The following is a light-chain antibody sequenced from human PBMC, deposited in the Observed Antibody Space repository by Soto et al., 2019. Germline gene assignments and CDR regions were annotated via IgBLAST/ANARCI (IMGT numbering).Light chain of an antibody. V-gene: IGLV3-21*04. CDR1: NIGSKS. Sequence: SYELTQPPSVSVAPGKTARITCGGNNIGSKSVHWYQQEPGQAPVLVIYYDSDRPSGIPERFSGSNSGNTATLTISRVEAGDEADYYCQVWDSSSDVVFGGGTKLTVL. CDR3: QVWDSSSDVV. J-gene: IGLJ2*01. CDR2: YDS.